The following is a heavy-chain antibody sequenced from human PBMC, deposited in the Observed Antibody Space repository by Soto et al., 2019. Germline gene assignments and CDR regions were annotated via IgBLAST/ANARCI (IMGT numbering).Heavy chain of an antibody. CDR3: ARGDYGTGGYPFPYFDY. D-gene: IGHD2-8*02. CDR1: GYSFTGYY. CDR2: INPDSGAT. J-gene: IGHJ4*02. Sequence: DLEQSGAEVKRPGASLKVSCKASGYSFTGYYIHWVRQAPGQGLEWMGWINPDSGATNYAQNFQGRVTLTSDTSISTASMDLTSLTSDDTAVYYCARGDYGTGGYPFPYFDYWGQGTLVIVSS. V-gene: IGHV1-2*02.